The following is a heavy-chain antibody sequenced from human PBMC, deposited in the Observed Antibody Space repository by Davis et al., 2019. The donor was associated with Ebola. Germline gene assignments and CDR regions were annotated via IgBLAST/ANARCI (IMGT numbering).Heavy chain of an antibody. CDR1: GFTFSSYA. D-gene: IGHD5-18*01. Sequence: PGGSLRLSCAASGFTFSSYAMSWVRQAPGKGLEWVSAISGSGGSTYYADSVKGRFTISRDNSKNTLYLQMNSLRAEDTAVYYCARVFRYSYGPLYYYYYMDVWGKGTTVTVSS. CDR3: ARVFRYSYGPLYYYYYMDV. V-gene: IGHV3-23*01. CDR2: ISGSGGST. J-gene: IGHJ6*03.